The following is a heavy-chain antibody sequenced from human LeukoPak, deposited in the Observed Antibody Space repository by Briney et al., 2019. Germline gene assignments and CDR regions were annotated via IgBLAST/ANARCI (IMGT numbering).Heavy chain of an antibody. CDR3: ARSWTYYYDSSGYSQFDY. J-gene: IGHJ4*02. CDR1: GGSISSSSYY. CDR2: IYYSGST. Sequence: KTSETLSLTCTVSGGSISSSSYYWGWIRQPPGKGLEWIGSIYYSGSTYYNPSLKSRVTISVDTSKNQFSLKLSSVTAADTAVYYCARSWTYYYDSSGYSQFDYWGQGTLVTVSS. D-gene: IGHD3-22*01. V-gene: IGHV4-39*01.